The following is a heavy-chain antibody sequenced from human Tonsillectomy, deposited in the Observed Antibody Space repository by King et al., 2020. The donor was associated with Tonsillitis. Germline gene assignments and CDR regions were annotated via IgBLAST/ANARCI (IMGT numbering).Heavy chain of an antibody. J-gene: IGHJ4*02. CDR3: ARHAGAGWYDG. CDR1: GGSINSKSHN. V-gene: IGHV4-39*01. D-gene: IGHD6-19*01. Sequence: QLQESGPGLVKPSETLSLTCTVSGGSINSKSHNWGWIRQPPGKGLEWIASIYYTGSTYYKSSLQVRVTMSIATSTNQFSLKLSAVTAADTAVYYCARHAGAGWYDGWGQGTLVTVSS. CDR2: IYYTGST.